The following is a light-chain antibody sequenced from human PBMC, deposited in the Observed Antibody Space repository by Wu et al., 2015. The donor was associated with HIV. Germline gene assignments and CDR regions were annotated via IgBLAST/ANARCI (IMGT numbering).Light chain of an antibody. CDR3: HQRTTWPRT. V-gene: IGKV3-11*01. J-gene: IGKJ1*01. Sequence: LTQSPGTLSLSPGERATLSCRASQSVSRFLAWYQHKPGQAPRVLIYDTSNRAAGIPTRFSGSGFGTDFTLTISSLEPEDFAVYYCHQRTTWPRTFGQGTKVEVK. CDR2: DTS. CDR1: QSVSRF.